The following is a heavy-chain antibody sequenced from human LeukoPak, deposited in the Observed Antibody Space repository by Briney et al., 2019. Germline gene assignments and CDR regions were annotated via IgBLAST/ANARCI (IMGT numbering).Heavy chain of an antibody. CDR1: GYTFTGYY. CDR3: ARSNRGIAARLPFDY. Sequence: RASVKVSCKASGYTFTGYYMHWVRQAPGQGLEWMGWINPNSGGTNYAQKFQGRVTMTRDTPISTAYMELSRLRSDDTAVYYCARSNRGIAARLPFDYWGQGTLVTVSS. V-gene: IGHV1-2*02. CDR2: INPNSGGT. J-gene: IGHJ4*02. D-gene: IGHD6-6*01.